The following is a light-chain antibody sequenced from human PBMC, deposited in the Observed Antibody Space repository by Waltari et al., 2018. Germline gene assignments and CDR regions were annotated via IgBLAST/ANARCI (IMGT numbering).Light chain of an antibody. J-gene: IGLJ2*01. CDR1: SSDVGSYNY. CDR3: SSYITTNTLEL. V-gene: IGLV2-14*03. CDR2: DVS. Sequence: QSALTQPASVSGSPGQSITISCTGTSSDVGSYNYFPWYQQHPGKAPKLMIYDVSYRPSGVSNRFSGSKSGNTASLTISGLQAEDEADYYCSSYITTNTLELFGGGTSLTVL.